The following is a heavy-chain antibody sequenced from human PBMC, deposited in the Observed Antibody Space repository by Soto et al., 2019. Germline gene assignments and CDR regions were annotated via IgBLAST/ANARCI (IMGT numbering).Heavy chain of an antibody. CDR1: GFTLSDNW. Sequence: EVQLVESGGGLVQPGGSLRLSCAASGFTLSDNWIHWVRRVPGKGLVWVSRTNSDGSSVNYADSVKGRFTLSRDNAKYPWFLQMDSLRVEDTAIYYCVRAPEQRPFDYWGQGTLVTVSS. D-gene: IGHD6-25*01. V-gene: IGHV3-74*01. CDR3: VRAPEQRPFDY. J-gene: IGHJ4*02. CDR2: TNSDGSSV.